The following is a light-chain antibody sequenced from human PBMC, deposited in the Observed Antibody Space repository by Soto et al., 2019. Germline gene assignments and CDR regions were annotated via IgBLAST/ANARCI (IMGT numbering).Light chain of an antibody. Sequence: DIQMTQSPSSLSASVGDRVTITCRASQSINNYLNWYQQKPGKAPKLLIYAASSLQSGVPSRFSGSGSGTDFTLTISSLQPEDFATYYCQQSYHTPPITFGQGTRLEIK. CDR2: AAS. V-gene: IGKV1-39*01. J-gene: IGKJ5*01. CDR1: QSINNY. CDR3: QQSYHTPPIT.